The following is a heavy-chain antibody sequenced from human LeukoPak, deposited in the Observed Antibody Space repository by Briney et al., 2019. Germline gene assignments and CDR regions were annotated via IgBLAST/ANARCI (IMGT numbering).Heavy chain of an antibody. CDR1: GFSLSSYA. CDR3: AKFRGYFDY. CDR2: ISGSGGST. J-gene: IGHJ4*02. D-gene: IGHD3-10*01. Sequence: PGGSLRLSCTVSGFSLSSYAMSWVRQAPGKGLEWVSAISGSGGSTYYADSVKGRFTISRDNSKNTLYLQMNSLRAEDTAVYYCAKFRGYFDYWGQGTLVTVSS. V-gene: IGHV3-23*01.